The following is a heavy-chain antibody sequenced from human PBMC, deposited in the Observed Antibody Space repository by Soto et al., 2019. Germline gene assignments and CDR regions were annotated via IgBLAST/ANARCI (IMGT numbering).Heavy chain of an antibody. Sequence: PGGSLRLSCAASGFTFSSYWMSWVRQAPGKGLEWVANIKQDGSEKYYVDSVKGRFAISRDNAKNSLYLQMNSLRGEETAVYYCARFPAATGHYDFYGMDVWGQGTTVTVSS. CDR2: IKQDGSEK. J-gene: IGHJ6*02. CDR1: GFTFSSYW. D-gene: IGHD6-13*01. V-gene: IGHV3-7*03. CDR3: ARFPAATGHYDFYGMDV.